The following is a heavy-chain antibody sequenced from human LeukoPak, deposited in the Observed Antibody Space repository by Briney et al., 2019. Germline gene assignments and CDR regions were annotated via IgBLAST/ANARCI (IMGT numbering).Heavy chain of an antibody. CDR3: ASRSSGWYFEN. Sequence: PSETLSLTCAVYGGSFSGYYWSWIRQPLGKGLEWIGEISHSGSTNYNPSLKSRVTISVDTSKNQFSLKLSSVTAADTAVYYCASRSSGWYFENWGQGTLVTVSS. D-gene: IGHD6-19*01. CDR1: GGSFSGYY. CDR2: ISHSGST. J-gene: IGHJ4*02. V-gene: IGHV4-34*01.